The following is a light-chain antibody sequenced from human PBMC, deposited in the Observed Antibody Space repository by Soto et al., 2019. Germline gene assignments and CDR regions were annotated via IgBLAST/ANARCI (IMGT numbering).Light chain of an antibody. CDR3: QQYTNWPRT. CDR2: GAS. V-gene: IGKV3-15*01. J-gene: IGKJ1*01. Sequence: EIVMTQSPATLSVSPGERATLSCRASQSVSSNLAWYQQKPGQAPRLLIYGASTRATGIPARFSGSGSGTAFTLTLSSLQSEDFAVYYCQQYTNWPRTFGQGTKVEIK. CDR1: QSVSSN.